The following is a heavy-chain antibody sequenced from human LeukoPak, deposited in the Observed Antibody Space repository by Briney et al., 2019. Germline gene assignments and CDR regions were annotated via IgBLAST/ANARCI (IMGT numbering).Heavy chain of an antibody. CDR2: ISAYNGNT. Sequence: ASVKVSCKASGYTFTSYGISWVRQAPGQGLEWMGWISAYNGNTDYAQKLQGRVTMTTDTSTSTAYMELRSLRSDDTAVYYCARVLAYYYYMDVWGKGTTVTVSS. V-gene: IGHV1-18*01. CDR3: ARVLAYYYYMDV. CDR1: GYTFTSYG. D-gene: IGHD2-8*01. J-gene: IGHJ6*03.